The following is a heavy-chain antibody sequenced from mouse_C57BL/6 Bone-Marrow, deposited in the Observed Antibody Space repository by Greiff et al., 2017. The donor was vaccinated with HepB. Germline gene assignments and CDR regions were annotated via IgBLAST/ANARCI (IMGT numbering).Heavy chain of an antibody. CDR1: GYSITSGYY. CDR3: ARDRTIVTIGNYYYAMDY. D-gene: IGHD2-5*01. V-gene: IGHV3-6*01. J-gene: IGHJ4*01. Sequence: EVQLVESGPGLVKPSQSLSLTCSVTGYSITSGYYWNWIRQFPGNKLEWMGYISYDGSNNYNPSLKNRISITRDTSKNQFFLKLNSVTTEDTATYYCARDRTIVTIGNYYYAMDYWGQGTSVTVSS. CDR2: ISYDGSN.